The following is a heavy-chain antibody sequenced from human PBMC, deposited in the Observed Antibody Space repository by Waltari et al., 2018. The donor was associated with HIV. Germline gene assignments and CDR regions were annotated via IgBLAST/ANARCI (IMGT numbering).Heavy chain of an antibody. Sequence: QVQLVESGGGVVQPGRSLRLSCAASGFTFSSYGRHWVRQAPGKGLEWVAVISYDGSNKYYADSVKGRFTISRDNSKNTLYLQMNSLRAEDTAVYYCAKADSPEAYYYYGMDVWGQGTTVTVSS. CDR3: AKADSPEAYYYYGMDV. V-gene: IGHV3-30*18. CDR1: GFTFSSYG. CDR2: ISYDGSNK. D-gene: IGHD5-18*01. J-gene: IGHJ6*02.